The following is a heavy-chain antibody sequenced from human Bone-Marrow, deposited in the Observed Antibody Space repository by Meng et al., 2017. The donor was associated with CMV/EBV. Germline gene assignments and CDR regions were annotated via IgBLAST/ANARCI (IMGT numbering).Heavy chain of an antibody. V-gene: IGHV1-69*05. CDR3: ASWDSIVVVPAASRYYYGMDV. D-gene: IGHD2-2*01. Sequence: SVKVSCKASGGTFSSYAISWVRQAPGQGLEWMGGIIPIFGTANYAQKFQGRVTITTDESTSTAYVELSSLRSEDTAVYYCASWDSIVVVPAASRYYYGMDVWGQGTTVTVSS. CDR2: IIPIFGTA. J-gene: IGHJ6*02. CDR1: GGTFSSYA.